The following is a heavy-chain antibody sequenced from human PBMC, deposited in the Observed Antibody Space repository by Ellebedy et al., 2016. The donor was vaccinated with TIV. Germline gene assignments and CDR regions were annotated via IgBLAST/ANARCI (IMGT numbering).Heavy chain of an antibody. CDR1: GFTFSSYG. V-gene: IGHV3-23*01. D-gene: IGHD6-13*01. J-gene: IGHJ4*02. Sequence: GGSLRLSCAASGFTFSSYGMHWVRQAPGKGLEWVSAISGSGGSTYYADSVKGRFTISRDNSKNTLYLQMNSLRAEDTAVYYCAKVFRAAGGIIDYWGQGTLVTVSS. CDR2: ISGSGGST. CDR3: AKVFRAAGGIIDY.